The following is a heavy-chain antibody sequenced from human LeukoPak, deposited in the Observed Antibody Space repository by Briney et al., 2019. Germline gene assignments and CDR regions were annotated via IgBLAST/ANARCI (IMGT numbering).Heavy chain of an antibody. CDR1: GFTFSSYA. J-gene: IGHJ4*02. Sequence: GGSLRLSCAASGFTFSSYAMHWVRQAPGKGLEYVSAISSNGGSTYYANSVKGRFTISRDNSKNTLYLQMGSLRAEDMAVYYCARDGRGSYPIYYFDYLGQGTLVTVSS. CDR2: ISSNGGST. D-gene: IGHD1-26*01. CDR3: ARDGRGSYPIYYFDY. V-gene: IGHV3-64*01.